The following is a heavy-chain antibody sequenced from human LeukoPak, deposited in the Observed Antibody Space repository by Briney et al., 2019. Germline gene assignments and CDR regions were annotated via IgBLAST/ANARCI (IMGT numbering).Heavy chain of an antibody. J-gene: IGHJ6*02. CDR2: INGDGSWT. Sequence: QAGGSLRLSCAASGNYWMHWVRQAPGKGLVWVSHINGDGSWTTYADSVKGRFTISKDNAKNTVYLQMNSLRAEDTAVYYCARDIVVVVAATGDYYYYGMDVWGQGTTVTVSS. CDR3: ARDIVVVVAATGDYYYYGMDV. CDR1: GNYW. D-gene: IGHD2-15*01. V-gene: IGHV3-74*01.